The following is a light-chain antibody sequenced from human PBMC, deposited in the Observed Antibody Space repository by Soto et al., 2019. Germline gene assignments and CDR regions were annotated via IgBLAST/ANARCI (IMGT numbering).Light chain of an antibody. CDR2: DAS. CDR3: QQSDHVPF. V-gene: IGKV1-33*01. CDR1: QDMKNY. J-gene: IGKJ4*01. Sequence: DIQMTQSPSSLSASVGDRVTITCRASQDMKNYLNWYQHKPGKAPKLLIYDASFLETGVPSRFSGSGSGTDFTFTISSLQPEVIATYYCQQSDHVPFFGGGTKVEIK.